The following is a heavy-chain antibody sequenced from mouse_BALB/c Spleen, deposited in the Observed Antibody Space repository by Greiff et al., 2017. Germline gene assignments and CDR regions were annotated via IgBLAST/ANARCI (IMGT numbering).Heavy chain of an antibody. J-gene: IGHJ4*01. CDR1: GYSITSDYA. V-gene: IGHV3-2*02. Sequence: EVQLQQSGPGLVKPSQSLSLTCTVTGYSITSDYAWNWIRQFPGNKLEWMGYISYSGSTSYNPSLKSRISITRDTSKNQFFLQLNSVTTEDTATYYCARGRSVYYAMDYWGQGTSVTVSS. CDR2: ISYSGST. CDR3: ARGRSVYYAMDY.